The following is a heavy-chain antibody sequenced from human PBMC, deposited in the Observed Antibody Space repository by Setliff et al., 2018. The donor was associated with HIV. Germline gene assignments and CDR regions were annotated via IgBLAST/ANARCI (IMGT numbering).Heavy chain of an antibody. Sequence: PGGSLRLSCAASGFSFSRYWMSWVRQAPGKGLEWVASIDHFGSEENYVDSVRGRFTVSRDNTKNSLHLQLGSLSAEDAAVYFCARDGHLYGQPFDYWGQGALVTVSS. CDR1: GFSFSRYW. CDR2: IDHFGSEE. D-gene: IGHD3-10*01. V-gene: IGHV3-7*05. CDR3: ARDGHLYGQPFDY. J-gene: IGHJ4*02.